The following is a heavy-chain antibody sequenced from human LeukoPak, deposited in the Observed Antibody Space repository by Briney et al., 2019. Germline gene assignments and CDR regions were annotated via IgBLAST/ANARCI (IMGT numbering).Heavy chain of an antibody. D-gene: IGHD2-2*01. CDR3: ARDQVVDAFDI. CDR1: GFTFSSYS. V-gene: IGHV3-21*01. J-gene: IGHJ3*02. Sequence: KSGGSLRLSCAASGFTFSSYSMNWVRQAPGKGLEWVSSISSSSSYIYYADSVKGRFTISRDNAKNSLYLQMNSLRAEDTAVYYCARDQVVDAFDIWGQGTMVTVSS. CDR2: ISSSSSYI.